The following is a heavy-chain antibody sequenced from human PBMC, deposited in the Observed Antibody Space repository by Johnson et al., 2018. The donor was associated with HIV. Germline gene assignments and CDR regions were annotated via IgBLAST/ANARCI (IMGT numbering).Heavy chain of an antibody. J-gene: IGHJ3*02. Sequence: QVQLVESGGGLVQPGGSLRLSCAASGFTFSSYWMSWVRQAPGKGLEWVAVISYDGNKTYYADSVKGRFTISRDNSKNTLYLQMNSLRAEDTAVYYCAKDRGITIFGPVIWGEPPDAFDIWGQGTMVTVSS. D-gene: IGHD3-3*01. CDR3: AKDRGITIFGPVIWGEPPDAFDI. CDR1: GFTFSSYW. V-gene: IGHV3-30*18. CDR2: ISYDGNKT.